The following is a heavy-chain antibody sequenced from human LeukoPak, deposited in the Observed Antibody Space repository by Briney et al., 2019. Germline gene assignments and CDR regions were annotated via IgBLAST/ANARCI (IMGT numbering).Heavy chain of an antibody. CDR3: TKNQILDDTGSWYAY. CDR1: GFTFRTYA. Sequence: PGGSLRLSCGPSGFTFRTYAMSWVRQAPGKGLEWVSGISDGGGRTFYAESVKGRFTVSRDNSKNTLYLRMNSLRAEDTAIYYCTKNQILDDTGSWYAYWGQGTLVTVSS. J-gene: IGHJ4*02. D-gene: IGHD6-13*01. CDR2: ISDGGGRT. V-gene: IGHV3-23*01.